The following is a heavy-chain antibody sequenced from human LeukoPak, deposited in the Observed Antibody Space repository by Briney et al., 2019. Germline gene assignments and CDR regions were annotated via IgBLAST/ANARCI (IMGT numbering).Heavy chain of an antibody. CDR1: GGSFSGYY. J-gene: IGHJ5*02. CDR2: INHSGST. D-gene: IGHD6-13*01. Sequence: SETLSLTCAVYGGSFSGYYWSWIRQPPGKGLEWIGEINHSGSTNYNPSLKSRVTISVDTSKNQFSLKLSSVTAADTAVYYCARENEQQLRRWFDPWGQGTLVTVSS. CDR3: ARENEQQLRRWFDP. V-gene: IGHV4-34*01.